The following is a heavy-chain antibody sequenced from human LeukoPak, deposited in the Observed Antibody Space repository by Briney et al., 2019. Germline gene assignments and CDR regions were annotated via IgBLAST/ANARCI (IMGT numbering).Heavy chain of an antibody. J-gene: IGHJ4*02. Sequence: GGSLRLSCTASGFTFNNYAMYWVRQAPRKGLEWVAGIFGSGGSAHYADSVKGRFTISRDNSKNTVYLQMDSLRGEDTALYYCTKTTTGYSSGRYPGWPADHWGQGALVTVSS. V-gene: IGHV3-23*01. D-gene: IGHD3-22*01. CDR2: IFGSGGSA. CDR3: TKTTTGYSSGRYPGWPADH. CDR1: GFTFNNYA.